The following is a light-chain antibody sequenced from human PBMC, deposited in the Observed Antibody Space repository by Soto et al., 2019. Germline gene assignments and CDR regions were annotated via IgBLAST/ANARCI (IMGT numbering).Light chain of an antibody. CDR3: CSYAGSSTYV. Sequence: QSALTQPASVSGSPGQSITISCTGSSSDVGSYKLVSWYQHHPGKAPKVMIYEVSKRPSGVSNRFSGSKSGNTASLTISGLQAEDEADYYCCSYAGSSTYVFGIGTKVTVL. V-gene: IGLV2-23*02. J-gene: IGLJ1*01. CDR1: SSDVGSYKL. CDR2: EVS.